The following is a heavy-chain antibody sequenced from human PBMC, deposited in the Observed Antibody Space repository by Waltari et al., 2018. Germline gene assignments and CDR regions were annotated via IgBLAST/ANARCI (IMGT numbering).Heavy chain of an antibody. CDR1: GFTFSNAW. CDR2: IKSKTDGGTT. J-gene: IGHJ3*02. Sequence: EVQLVESGGGLVKPGGSLRLSCAASGFTFSNAWMSWVRQAPGKGLEWVGRIKSKTDGGTTDYAATVKGRFTISRDNSKNSLYLQMNSLRAEDTALYYCASRSGGRLPFDIWGQGTMVTVSS. D-gene: IGHD2-15*01. CDR3: ASRSGGRLPFDI. V-gene: IGHV3-15*05.